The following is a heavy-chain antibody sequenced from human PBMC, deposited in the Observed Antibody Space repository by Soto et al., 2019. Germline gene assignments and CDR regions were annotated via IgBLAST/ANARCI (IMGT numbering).Heavy chain of an antibody. CDR2: INAGNGNT. V-gene: IGHV1-3*01. D-gene: IGHD6-19*01. Sequence: ASVKVSCKASGYTFTSYAIHWVRQAPGQRLEWMGWINAGNGNTKYSQKFQGRVTITRDTSASTAYMELSSLRSEDTAVYYCARVSSGWYLPHYYYYGMDVWGQGTTVTVSS. CDR3: ARVSSGWYLPHYYYYGMDV. J-gene: IGHJ6*02. CDR1: GYTFTSYA.